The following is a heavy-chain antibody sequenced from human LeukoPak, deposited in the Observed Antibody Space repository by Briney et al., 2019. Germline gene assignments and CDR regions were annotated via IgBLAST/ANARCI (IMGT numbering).Heavy chain of an antibody. D-gene: IGHD3-3*01. CDR1: GYTFTSYD. CDR2: MNPNSGNT. CDR3: ARGGGDYDFWSGYYSGQDAFDI. V-gene: IGHV1-8*01. Sequence: ASVKVSCKASGYTFTSYDINWVRQATGQGLEWMGWMNPNSGNTGYAQKFQGRVTMTRNTSISTAYMELSSLRSEDTAVYYCARGGGDYDFWSGYYSGQDAFDIWGQGTMVTVSS. J-gene: IGHJ3*02.